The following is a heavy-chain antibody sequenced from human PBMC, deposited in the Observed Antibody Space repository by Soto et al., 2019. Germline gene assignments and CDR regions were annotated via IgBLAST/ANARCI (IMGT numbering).Heavy chain of an antibody. CDR3: ARTYYYGSGTQYRFDP. Sequence: QVEVVQSGAEVKKPGASVKVSCETSGYTFSSYGTNWVRQAPGHGLEWMGWINNYSGNTKYAQRFQGRITMSTDTXTXXAYMEVRSLTYDDTAVYYCARTYYYGSGTQYRFDPWGQGTLVTVSS. CDR1: GYTFSSYG. CDR2: INNYSGNT. J-gene: IGHJ5*02. V-gene: IGHV1-18*01. D-gene: IGHD3-10*01.